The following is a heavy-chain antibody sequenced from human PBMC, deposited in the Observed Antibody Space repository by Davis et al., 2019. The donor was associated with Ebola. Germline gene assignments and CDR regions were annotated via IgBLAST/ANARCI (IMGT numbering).Heavy chain of an antibody. J-gene: IGHJ4*02. V-gene: IGHV4-39*02. CDR2: TYYSGST. Sequence: MPSETLSLTCTVSGGPSSSSSYYWGWIRQPPGKGLEWIGSTYYSGSTYYNPSLKSRVTISVDTSKNQFSLKLSSVTAADTAVYYCARDPGWLRFGGFDYWGQGTLVTVSS. D-gene: IGHD5-12*01. CDR1: GGPSSSSSYY. CDR3: ARDPGWLRFGGFDY.